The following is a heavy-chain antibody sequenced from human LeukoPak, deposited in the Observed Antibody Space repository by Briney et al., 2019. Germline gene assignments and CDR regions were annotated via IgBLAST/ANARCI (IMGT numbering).Heavy chain of an antibody. CDR2: ISSTGGTT. CDR1: GITFSSYG. D-gene: IGHD3-9*01. CDR3: AREPLYYDISRRKNWFDP. J-gene: IGHJ5*02. V-gene: IGHV3-23*01. Sequence: GGPLRLSCAASGITFSSYGMSWVRQAPGKGLEWVSSISSTGGTTYYADSVKGRFTISRDNSKNTLYLQMNSLRAEDTAVYYCAREPLYYDISRRKNWFDPWGQGTLVTVSS.